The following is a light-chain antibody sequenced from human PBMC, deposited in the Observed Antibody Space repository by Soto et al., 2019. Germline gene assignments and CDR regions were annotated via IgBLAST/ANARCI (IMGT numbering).Light chain of an antibody. V-gene: IGKV3-20*01. CDR2: GAS. Sequence: EIVLTQSPGTLSLSPGERATLSCRASQSVNSNYLAWYRRKPGQAPSLLIYGASTRATGIPGRFSGSGSGTDFTLTITRLEPEHFAVYYCQQYGSSPPTFGQGTKVEIK. CDR1: QSVNSNY. CDR3: QQYGSSPPT. J-gene: IGKJ1*01.